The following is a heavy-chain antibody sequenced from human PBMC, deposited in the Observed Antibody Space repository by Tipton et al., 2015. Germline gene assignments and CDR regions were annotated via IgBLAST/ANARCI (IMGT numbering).Heavy chain of an antibody. CDR3: ARRLPYFEWSKVYYFDY. V-gene: IGHV5-51*01. CDR2: IYPGDSDT. Sequence: VQLVQSGAEVKKPGESLKISCKASGYIFSRHWIAWVRQMPGKGPEWVGIIYPGDSDTRYSPSFEGLVTISADKSTSTAYLQWSSLKASDTAVYYCARRLPYFEWSKVYYFDYWGQGSPVTVSP. CDR1: GYIFSRHW. D-gene: IGHD3-9*01. J-gene: IGHJ4*02.